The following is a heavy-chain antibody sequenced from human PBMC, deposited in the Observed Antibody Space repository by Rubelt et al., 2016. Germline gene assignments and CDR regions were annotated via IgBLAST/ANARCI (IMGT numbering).Heavy chain of an antibody. J-gene: IGHJ6*02. V-gene: IGHV3-23*01. D-gene: IGHD6-6*01. CDR2: ISGSGGNT. CDR3: ARDRPYSSSSGDYYYYGMDV. Sequence: CAASGFTFSNYAMSWARQAPGKGLEWVSAISGSGGNTYYADSVKGRFTISRDNAKNSLYLQMNSLRAEDTAVYYCARDRPYSSSSGDYYYYGMDVWGQGTTVTVSS. CDR1: GFTFSNYA.